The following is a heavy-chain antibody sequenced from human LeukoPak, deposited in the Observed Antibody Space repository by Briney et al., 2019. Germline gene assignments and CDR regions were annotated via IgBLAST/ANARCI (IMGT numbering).Heavy chain of an antibody. J-gene: IGHJ4*02. V-gene: IGHV3-7*01. D-gene: IGHD6-6*01. CDR1: GFTFSSYT. CDR3: ARGEKDSSSSDFDY. Sequence: GGSLRLSCAASGFTFSSYTMNWVRQAPGKGLEWVANIKQDGSEKYYVDSVKGRFTISRDNAKNSLYLQMNSLRVEDTAVYYCARGEKDSSSSDFDYWGQGTLVTVSS. CDR2: IKQDGSEK.